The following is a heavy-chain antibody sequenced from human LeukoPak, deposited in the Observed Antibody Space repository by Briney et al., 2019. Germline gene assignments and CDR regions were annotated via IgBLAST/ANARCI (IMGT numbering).Heavy chain of an antibody. V-gene: IGHV3-7*01. CDR1: GFTFSSFW. Sequence: GGSLRLSCAASGFTFSSFWMSWVRQAPGKGLEWVANIKQDGSEEYYVDSVKGRFTISRDNAKNSLYLQMNSLRAEDTAVYYCAGVDYYGSGSYVFDYWGQGTLVTVSS. CDR3: AGVDYYGSGSYVFDY. CDR2: IKQDGSEE. D-gene: IGHD3-10*01. J-gene: IGHJ4*02.